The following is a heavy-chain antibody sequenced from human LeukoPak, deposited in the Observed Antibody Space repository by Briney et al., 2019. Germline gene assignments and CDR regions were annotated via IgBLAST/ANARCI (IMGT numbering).Heavy chain of an antibody. Sequence: GGSLRLSCAASGFTFSNAWMSWVRQAPGKGLEWVGRIKSKTDGGTTDYAAPVKGRFTIPRDDSKNTAYLQMNSLKTEDTAVYYCTSHYGSGSYYIGYWGQGTLVTVSS. CDR3: TSHYGSGSYYIGY. CDR1: GFTFSNAW. CDR2: IKSKTDGGTT. D-gene: IGHD3-10*01. V-gene: IGHV3-15*01. J-gene: IGHJ4*02.